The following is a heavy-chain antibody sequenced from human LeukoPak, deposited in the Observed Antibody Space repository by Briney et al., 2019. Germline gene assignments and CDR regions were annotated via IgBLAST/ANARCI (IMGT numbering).Heavy chain of an antibody. J-gene: IGHJ4*02. CDR2: INHSGST. Sequence: SETLSLTCAVYGGSFRGYYWSWIRQPPGKGLEWIGEINHSGSTNYNPSLKSRVTISVDTSKNQFSLKLSSVTAADTAVYYCARLVGSAGYCSGGSCYTYYFDYWGQGTLVTVSS. D-gene: IGHD2-15*01. CDR3: ARLVGSAGYCSGGSCYTYYFDY. CDR1: GGSFRGYY. V-gene: IGHV4-34*01.